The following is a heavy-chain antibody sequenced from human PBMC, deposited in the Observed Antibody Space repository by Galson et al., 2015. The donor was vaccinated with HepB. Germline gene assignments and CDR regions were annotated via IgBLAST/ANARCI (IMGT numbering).Heavy chain of an antibody. J-gene: IGHJ6*02. CDR2: ISYDGSNK. D-gene: IGHD3-22*01. V-gene: IGHV3-30*04. Sequence: SLRLSCAASGFTFSSYAMHWVRQAPGKGLEWVAVISYDGSNKYYADSVKGRFTISRDNSKNTLYLQMNSLRAEDTAVYYCARDRATMIVVVTAALYYYGMDVWGQGTTVTVSS. CDR3: ARDRATMIVVVTAALYYYGMDV. CDR1: GFTFSSYA.